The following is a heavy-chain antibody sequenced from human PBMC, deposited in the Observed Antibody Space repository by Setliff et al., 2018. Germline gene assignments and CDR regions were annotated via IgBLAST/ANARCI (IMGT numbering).Heavy chain of an antibody. J-gene: IGHJ4*02. CDR3: ARTCSGSGCYAGLES. CDR2: IWDDGGNK. CDR1: GFTFSTYR. D-gene: IGHD2-15*01. Sequence: GGSLRLSCAASGFTFSTYRMHWVRQAPGKGLEWVAIIWDDGGNKYHADSVKGRFTISRDNSKNTLYLQMNSLRPEDTAVYYCARTCSGSGCYAGLESWGQGTPVTVSS. V-gene: IGHV3-33*08.